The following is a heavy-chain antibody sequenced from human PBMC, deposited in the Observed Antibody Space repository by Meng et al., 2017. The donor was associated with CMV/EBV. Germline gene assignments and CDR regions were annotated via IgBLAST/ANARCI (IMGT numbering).Heavy chain of an antibody. CDR1: GGSISSRGYY. CDR2: IYYSGTT. J-gene: IGHJ5*02. V-gene: IGHV4-39*01. D-gene: IGHD3-16*01. CDR3: PRRGGWFEP. Sequence: SETLSLTCTVSGGSISSRGYYWGWIRQPPGKGLEWIGSIYYSGTTYYNPSLKSRVTISVDTSKNQFSLNLTSVTAADTAVYYCPRRGGWFEPWGQGTLVTVSS.